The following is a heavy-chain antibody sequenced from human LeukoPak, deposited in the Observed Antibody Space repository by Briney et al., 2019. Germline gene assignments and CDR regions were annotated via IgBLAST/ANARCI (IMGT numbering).Heavy chain of an antibody. CDR1: GYSFTSYW. Sequence: GESLRIPCQGSGYSFTSYWISWVRQMPGKGLEWMGRFDPSDSYTNYSPSFQGHVTISADKSISTAYLQWSSLKASDTAMYYCARRQWLANYRNWYFDLWGRGTLVTVSS. J-gene: IGHJ2*01. V-gene: IGHV5-10-1*01. CDR3: ARRQWLANYRNWYFDL. D-gene: IGHD6-19*01. CDR2: FDPSDSYT.